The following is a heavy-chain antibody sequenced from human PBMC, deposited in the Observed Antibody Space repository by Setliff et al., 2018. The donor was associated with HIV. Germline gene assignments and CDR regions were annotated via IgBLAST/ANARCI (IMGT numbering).Heavy chain of an antibody. V-gene: IGHV4-38-2*02. CDR2: IYHSGNT. Sequence: SETLSLTCTVSGDSISSDFYWGWIRQPPGKGLEWIGSIYHSGNTYYMPSLQSRVTISVDMSKNQFSLNLNSVTAADTAVYYCARTDYGGNSGGNYFDYWGQGSLVTVSS. CDR3: ARTDYGGNSGGNYFDY. J-gene: IGHJ4*02. D-gene: IGHD4-17*01. CDR1: GDSISSDFY.